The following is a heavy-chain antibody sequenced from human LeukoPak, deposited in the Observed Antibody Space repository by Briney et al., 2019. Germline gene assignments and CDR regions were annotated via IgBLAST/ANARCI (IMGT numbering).Heavy chain of an antibody. V-gene: IGHV3-7*01. CDR2: IKQDGNEK. CDR3: ARSNDFWSAYDYFFDY. D-gene: IGHD3-3*01. J-gene: IGHJ4*02. Sequence: GGSLRLSCAASGFTFSSYWMSWVRQAPGKGLEWVANIKQDGNEKYYVDSVKGRFTISRDNAKNSLYLQINSLRAEDTAVYYCARSNDFWSAYDYFFDYWGQGTLVTVSS. CDR1: GFTFSSYW.